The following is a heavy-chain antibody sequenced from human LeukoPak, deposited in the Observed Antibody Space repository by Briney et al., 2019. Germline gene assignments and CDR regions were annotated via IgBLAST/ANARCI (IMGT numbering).Heavy chain of an antibody. D-gene: IGHD3-3*01. CDR3: AKDRGWESYDFWSGYSSLDAFDI. V-gene: IGHV3-23*01. J-gene: IGHJ3*02. Sequence: GGSLRLSCAASGFTFSSYGMSWVRQAPGKGLEWVSAISGSGGSTYYADSVKGRFTISRDNSKNTLYLQMNSLRAEDTAVYYCAKDRGWESYDFWSGYSSLDAFDIWGQGTMVTVSS. CDR2: ISGSGGST. CDR1: GFTFSSYG.